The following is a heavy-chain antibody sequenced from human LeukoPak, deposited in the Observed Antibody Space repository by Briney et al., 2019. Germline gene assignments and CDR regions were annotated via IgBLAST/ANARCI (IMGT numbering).Heavy chain of an antibody. CDR3: AESPGGRYGYTSPFDY. CDR2: ISGSGGST. V-gene: IGHV3-23*01. Sequence: GGSLRLSCAASGFTFSNAWMSWVRQAPGEGLEWVSAISGSGGSTYYADSVKGRFTISRDNSKNTLYLQMNSLRAEDTAVDYCAESPGGRYGYTSPFDYWGQGTLVTVSS. CDR1: GFTFSNAW. D-gene: IGHD5-18*01. J-gene: IGHJ4*02.